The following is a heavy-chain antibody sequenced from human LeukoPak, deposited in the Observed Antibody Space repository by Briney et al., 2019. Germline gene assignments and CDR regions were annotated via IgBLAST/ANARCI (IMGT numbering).Heavy chain of an antibody. Sequence: PSETLSLTCTVSGGSVISNSYYWAWIRQPPGKGLEWIGSIYYSGSTYYNPSLKSRVTISVDTSKNQFSLKLSSVTAADTAVYYCARRAGYCSSTSCYAGAFDIWGQGTMVTVSS. CDR2: IYYSGST. D-gene: IGHD2-2*01. J-gene: IGHJ3*02. V-gene: IGHV4-39*01. CDR3: ARRAGYCSSTSCYAGAFDI. CDR1: GGSVISNSYY.